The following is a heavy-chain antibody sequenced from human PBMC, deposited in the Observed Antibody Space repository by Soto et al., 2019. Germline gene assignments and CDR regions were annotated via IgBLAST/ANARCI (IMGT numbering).Heavy chain of an antibody. CDR1: GYTFTSYG. Sequence: QVQLVQSGAEVKKPGASVKVSCKASGYTFTSYGISWVRQAPGQGLEWMGWISAYNGNTNYAQKLQGRVTMTTDTSTSTAYMELRSLRSDDTAVYYCARDRLSDFWSGYSLYYYGMDVWGQGTTVTVSS. J-gene: IGHJ6*02. CDR3: ARDRLSDFWSGYSLYYYGMDV. V-gene: IGHV1-18*01. CDR2: ISAYNGNT. D-gene: IGHD3-3*01.